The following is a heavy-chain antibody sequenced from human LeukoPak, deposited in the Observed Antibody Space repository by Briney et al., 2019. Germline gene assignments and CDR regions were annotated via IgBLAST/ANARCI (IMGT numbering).Heavy chain of an antibody. J-gene: IGHJ6*03. Sequence: SETLSLTCTVSGGSISSYYWSWIRQPPGKGPEWIGYIYYSGSTNYTPSLKSRVTISVDTSKNQFSLKLSSVTAADTAVYYCARDRSGYEYYYYMDVWGKGTTVTVSS. CDR3: ARDRSGYEYYYYMDV. V-gene: IGHV4-59*01. D-gene: IGHD5-12*01. CDR2: IYYSGST. CDR1: GGSISSYY.